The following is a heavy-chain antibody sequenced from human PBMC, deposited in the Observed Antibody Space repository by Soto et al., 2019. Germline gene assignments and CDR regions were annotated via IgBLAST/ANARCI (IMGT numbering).Heavy chain of an antibody. Sequence: SGTLSLTCTVSGASISNYYWTWIRQPAGKGLEWIGRIYSSGSTNYNPSLKSRVTMSVDTSKNQFSLKLSSVTAADTAIYYCARTEDYYDSSGPDYYFYYGMDVWGQGTTVTVSS. J-gene: IGHJ6*02. CDR1: GASISNYY. V-gene: IGHV4-4*07. D-gene: IGHD3-22*01. CDR3: ARTEDYYDSSGPDYYFYYGMDV. CDR2: IYSSGST.